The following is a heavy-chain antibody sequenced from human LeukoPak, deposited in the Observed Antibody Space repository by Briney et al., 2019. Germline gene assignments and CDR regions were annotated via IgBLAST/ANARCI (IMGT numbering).Heavy chain of an antibody. V-gene: IGHV3-74*01. D-gene: IGHD2-2*01. J-gene: IGHJ4*02. CDR1: GFTFSSYW. Sequence: PGGSLRLSCAASGFTFSSYWMQWVRQAPGKGLVWVSRINSDGSSTSYADSVKGRFTISRDNAKNTLYLQMNSLRAEDTAVYYRASEGYCSSTSCYDYWGQGTLVTVSS. CDR3: ASEGYCSSTSCYDY. CDR2: INSDGSST.